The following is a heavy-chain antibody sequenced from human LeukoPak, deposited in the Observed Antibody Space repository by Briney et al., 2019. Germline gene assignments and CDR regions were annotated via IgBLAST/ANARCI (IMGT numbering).Heavy chain of an antibody. V-gene: IGHV3-23*01. D-gene: IGHD3-22*01. J-gene: IGHJ3*02. Sequence: GGSLRLSCGAPGFTFRSYAMSWVRQAPGKGLEWVSAISGSGGSTYYADSVKGRLTISRDNSKNTLYLQMNSLRAEDTAVYYCAKFDYYDSSGYYNKVLDAFDIWGQGTMVTVSS. CDR2: ISGSGGST. CDR1: GFTFRSYA. CDR3: AKFDYYDSSGYYNKVLDAFDI.